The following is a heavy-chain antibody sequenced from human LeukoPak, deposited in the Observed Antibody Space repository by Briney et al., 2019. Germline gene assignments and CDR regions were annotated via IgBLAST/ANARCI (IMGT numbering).Heavy chain of an antibody. D-gene: IGHD3-16*01. CDR3: ARGKVRGIPRRRDAFDI. J-gene: IGHJ3*02. V-gene: IGHV4-34*01. Sequence: PSETLSLTCAVYGGSFSGYYWSWIRQPPGKGLEWIGEINHSGSTNYNPSLKSRVTISVDTSKNQFSLKLSSVTAADTAVYYCARGKVRGIPRRRDAFDIWGQGTMVTVSS. CDR1: GGSFSGYY. CDR2: INHSGST.